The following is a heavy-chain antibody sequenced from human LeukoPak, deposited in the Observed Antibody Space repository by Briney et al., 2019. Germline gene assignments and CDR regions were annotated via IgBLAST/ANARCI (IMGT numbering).Heavy chain of an antibody. CDR3: ARVSIAKTLDP. D-gene: IGHD6-13*01. V-gene: IGHV1-8*03. J-gene: IGHJ5*02. Sequence: ASVKNSCKASGYTFTSYDINWVRQATGQGLEWMGWMNPNSGNTGYAQKFQGRVTITRNTSISTAYMELSSLRSEDTAVYYCARVSIAKTLDPWGQGTLVTVSS. CDR2: MNPNSGNT. CDR1: GYTFTSYD.